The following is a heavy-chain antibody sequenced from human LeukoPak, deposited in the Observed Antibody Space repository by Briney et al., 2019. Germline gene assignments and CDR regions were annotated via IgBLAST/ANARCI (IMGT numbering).Heavy chain of an antibody. Sequence: ASVKVSCKASGYTFTSYTIHWVRQAPGQRLEWMGWINTGSGNTKYSQKFQGRVTMTRNTSISTAYMELSSLRSEDTAVYYCARGWQDRMQQLAYWGQGTLVTVSS. CDR1: GYTFTSYT. J-gene: IGHJ4*02. D-gene: IGHD6-13*01. V-gene: IGHV1-3*04. CDR3: ARGWQDRMQQLAY. CDR2: INTGSGNT.